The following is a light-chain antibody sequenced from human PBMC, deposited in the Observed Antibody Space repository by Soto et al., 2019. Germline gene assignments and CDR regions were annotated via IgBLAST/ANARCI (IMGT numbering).Light chain of an antibody. V-gene: IGKV3-20*01. CDR3: QQYDCSPQGT. CDR1: QSVSGTF. J-gene: IGKJ1*01. CDR2: GAS. Sequence: EIVLTQSPATLSLSPGERATLSCRAGQSVSGTFLAWYQQKPGQPPRLLIYGASSRPTGIPDRFTGSGSGTEFTLIISRLEPEDFAVYYCQQYDCSPQGTFGQGTKVEIK.